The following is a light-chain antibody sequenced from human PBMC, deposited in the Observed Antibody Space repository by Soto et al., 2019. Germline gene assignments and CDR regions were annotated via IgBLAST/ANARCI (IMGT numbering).Light chain of an antibody. CDR2: DAS. CDR3: QQCYIYWT. CDR1: QTINNC. J-gene: IGKJ1*01. Sequence: DIQMTQSPSTLSASVGDTFTITFRASQTINNCLAWYQQKPGKAPKLLISDASSLEPGVPSRFSGSGSGTEFTLSINSLQPDDFATYYCQQCYIYWTFGQGTKVDNK. V-gene: IGKV1-5*01.